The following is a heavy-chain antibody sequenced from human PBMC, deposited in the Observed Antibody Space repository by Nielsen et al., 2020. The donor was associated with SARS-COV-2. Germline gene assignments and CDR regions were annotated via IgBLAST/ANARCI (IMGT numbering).Heavy chain of an antibody. CDR1: GFTFSNAW. CDR2: IKSKADGGTT. V-gene: IGHV3-15*01. CDR3: TTEGNSSGYYYYFDY. D-gene: IGHD3-22*01. Sequence: GGSLRLSCAASGFTFSNAWMSWVRQAPGKGLEWVGRIKSKADGGTTDYAAPVKGRFTISRDDSKNTLYLQMNSLKTEDTAVYYCTTEGNSSGYYYYFDYWGQGTLVTVSS. J-gene: IGHJ4*02.